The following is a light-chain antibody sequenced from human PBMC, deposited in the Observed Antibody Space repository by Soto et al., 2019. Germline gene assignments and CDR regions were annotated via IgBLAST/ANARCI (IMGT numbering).Light chain of an antibody. V-gene: IGKV3-20*01. J-gene: IGKJ2*01. CDR1: QRVSSSY. Sequence: EIVLTQSPGTLSLSPGERATLSCRASQRVSSSYLAWYQQKPGQAPRLLIYGASRRSTGIPDRFNGSGSGTDLTLTISRLEPEDFAVYYCQRYGRSPRAFGQGTKLEIK. CDR2: GAS. CDR3: QRYGRSPRA.